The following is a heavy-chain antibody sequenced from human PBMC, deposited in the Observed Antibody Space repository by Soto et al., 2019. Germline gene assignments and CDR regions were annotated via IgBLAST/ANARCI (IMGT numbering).Heavy chain of an antibody. Sequence: QVQLVESGGGVVQPGRSLRLSCAASGFTFSSYAMHWVRQAPGKGLEWVAVISYDGSNKYYADSVKGRFTISRDNSKNTLSLQMNSLRAEDTAVYYCARANSSSSRGYFDYWGQGTLVTVSS. CDR2: ISYDGSNK. V-gene: IGHV3-30-3*01. J-gene: IGHJ4*02. D-gene: IGHD6-6*01. CDR1: GFTFSSYA. CDR3: ARANSSSSRGYFDY.